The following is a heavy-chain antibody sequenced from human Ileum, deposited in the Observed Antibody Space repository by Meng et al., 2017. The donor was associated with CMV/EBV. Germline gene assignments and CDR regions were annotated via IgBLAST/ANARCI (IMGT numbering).Heavy chain of an antibody. J-gene: IGHJ4*02. Sequence: QGELQGSGPGLVKPSETLSLTCTVSGGSIRGYFWSWIRQPATKGLGGIGRVYSSGSTDYNPPLQSRVTMSVDTSKNQVSLKLSSVTAADTAVYYCAGGSSSWAFDYWGQGTLVTVSS. D-gene: IGHD2-2*01. V-gene: IGHV4-4*07. CDR2: VYSSGST. CDR3: AGGSSSWAFDY. CDR1: GGSIRGYF.